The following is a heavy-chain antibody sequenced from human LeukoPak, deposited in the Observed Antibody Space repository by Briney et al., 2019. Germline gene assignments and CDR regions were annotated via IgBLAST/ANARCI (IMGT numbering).Heavy chain of an antibody. CDR3: ARGRPHGNDY. Sequence: GGSLRLSCAASGFTFSSYWMNWVRQAPGKGLVWVSRIASDGSSTTYADSVKGRFSISRDNAKNTLYLQMNSLRVEDTAVFYCARGRPHGNDYWGQGTLVTVSS. V-gene: IGHV3-74*01. CDR1: GFTFSSYW. D-gene: IGHD4-23*01. CDR2: IASDGSST. J-gene: IGHJ4*02.